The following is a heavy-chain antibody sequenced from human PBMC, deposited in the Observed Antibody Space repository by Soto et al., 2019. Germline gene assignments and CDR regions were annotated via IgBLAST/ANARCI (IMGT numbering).Heavy chain of an antibody. Sequence: PSETLSLTCTVSGGSISSYYWSWIRQPPGKRLEYIGYIHHSGRTTYNPFLKSRVTISVDASKNQFSLRLNSVTAADTAVYYCARLWTTVANDYWGQGTQVTVSS. V-gene: IGHV4-59*08. CDR2: IHHSGRT. CDR1: GGSISSYY. J-gene: IGHJ4*02. D-gene: IGHD4-17*01. CDR3: ARLWTTVANDY.